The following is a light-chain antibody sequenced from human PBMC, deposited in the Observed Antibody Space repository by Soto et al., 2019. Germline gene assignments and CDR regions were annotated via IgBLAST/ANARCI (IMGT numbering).Light chain of an antibody. CDR3: QQRSIWPLT. CDR1: QSINTF. CDR2: DAS. V-gene: IGKV3-11*01. J-gene: IGKJ4*01. Sequence: EVLLTQSPATLSVSPGESVTLSCRASQSINTFLAWYQQKPGQAPRLLIYDASSRAAGVPARFSGRWSGTDFTLTINSLEPEDVAVYHCQQRSIWPLTFGGGTRVE.